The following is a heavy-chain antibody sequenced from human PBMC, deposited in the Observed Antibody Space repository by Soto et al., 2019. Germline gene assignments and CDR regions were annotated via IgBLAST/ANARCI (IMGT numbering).Heavy chain of an antibody. Sequence: QVQLVQSGAEVKKPGASVKVSCNTSGYTFTSYALHWARQAPGQRLEWMGWINADNGDTKYSHKFQGRVTFTRDTSASTAYMELSGLRSEDTAVYYCARGSGLSFGELRFDPWGQGTLVTVSS. CDR3: ARGSGLSFGELRFDP. CDR2: INADNGDT. D-gene: IGHD3-10*01. J-gene: IGHJ5*02. V-gene: IGHV1-3*01. CDR1: GYTFTSYA.